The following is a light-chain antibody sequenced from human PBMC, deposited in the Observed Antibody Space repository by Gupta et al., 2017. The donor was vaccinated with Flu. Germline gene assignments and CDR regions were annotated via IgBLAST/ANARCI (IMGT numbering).Light chain of an antibody. Sequence: DIVMTQSPDSLAVSLGERATINCKSSQSVLYSSNNKNCLAWYQQKPGQPPKLLIYWASTREAGVPDRFSGSGYGTDFTLTISSRQAEDVAVYYCQQYDSAPLDTFGGGTKVEIK. CDR1: QSVLYSSNNKNC. CDR3: QQYDSAPLDT. J-gene: IGKJ4*01. V-gene: IGKV4-1*01. CDR2: WAS.